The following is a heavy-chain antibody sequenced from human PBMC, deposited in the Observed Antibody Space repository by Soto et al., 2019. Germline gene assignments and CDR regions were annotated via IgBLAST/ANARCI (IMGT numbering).Heavy chain of an antibody. Sequence: GGSLRISCTACGFTFSRYAMAWVRQAPGKGLEWVSGLSDSGGSIYYADSVKGRFTISRDNSMNTLYLQMNTLRAEDTAIYYCAKVSSSWYAGFFDLWGQGTLVTVSS. CDR3: AKVSSSWYAGFFDL. J-gene: IGHJ4*02. D-gene: IGHD6-13*01. CDR2: LSDSGGSI. CDR1: GFTFSRYA. V-gene: IGHV3-23*01.